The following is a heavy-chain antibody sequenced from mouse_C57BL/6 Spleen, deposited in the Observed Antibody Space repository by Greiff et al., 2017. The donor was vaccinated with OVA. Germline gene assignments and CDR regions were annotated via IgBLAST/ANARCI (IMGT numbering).Heavy chain of an antibody. J-gene: IGHJ3*01. D-gene: IGHD1-1*01. CDR2: IYPGSGST. Sequence: QVQLQQPGAELVKPGASVKMSCKASGYTFTSYWITWVKQRPGQGLEWIGDIYPGSGSTNYNEKFKSKATLTVDTSSSTAYMQLSSLTSEDSAGYYCAREGSYGSSPWFAYWGQGTLVTVSA. V-gene: IGHV1-55*01. CDR1: GYTFTSYW. CDR3: AREGSYGSSPWFAY.